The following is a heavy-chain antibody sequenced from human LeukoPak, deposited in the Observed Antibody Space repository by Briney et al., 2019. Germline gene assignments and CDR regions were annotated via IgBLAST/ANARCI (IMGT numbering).Heavy chain of an antibody. CDR1: GYTFTSYY. D-gene: IGHD2-21*02. CDR2: INPSGGST. CDR3: AKDGPIGGDCYSCRSIDY. Sequence: ASVKVSCKASGYTFTSYYMHWVRQAPGQGLEWMGIINPSGGSTSYAQKFQGRVTMTRDMSTSTVYMELSSLRAEDTAVYYCAKDGPIGGDCYSCRSIDYWGQGTLVTVSS. V-gene: IGHV1-46*01. J-gene: IGHJ4*02.